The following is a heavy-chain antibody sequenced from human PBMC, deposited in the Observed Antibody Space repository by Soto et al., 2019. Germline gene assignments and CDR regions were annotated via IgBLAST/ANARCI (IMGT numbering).Heavy chain of an antibody. CDR1: GASLTSNNYY. Sequence: QVEMQESGPGLVRLSETLSLTCPVSGASLTSNNYYWGWIRQSPGKGLEWIGTVYYSGSTYYNPSLKSRVSISVDMSNFSLNMRSVTAADTAVYYCARGERRSVLIVSVFDYWGQGKLVSVSS. J-gene: IGHJ4*02. D-gene: IGHD3-16*02. V-gene: IGHV4-39*02. CDR3: ARGERRSVLIVSVFDY. CDR2: VYYSGST.